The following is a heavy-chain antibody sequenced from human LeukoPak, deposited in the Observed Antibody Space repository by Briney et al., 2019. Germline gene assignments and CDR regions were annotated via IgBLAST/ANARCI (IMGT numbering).Heavy chain of an antibody. CDR3: AGGHPNLYRSGWSQYYFDY. V-gene: IGHV4-59*01. J-gene: IGHJ4*02. CDR2: IYYSGST. D-gene: IGHD6-19*01. Sequence: SETLSLTCTVSGGSISSYYWSGIRQPPRKGREGIGYIYYSGSTNYNPSLKSRVTISVDTSKNQFALKLSSVSAADTVVYYCAGGHPNLYRSGWSQYYFDYWGQGTLVTVSS. CDR1: GGSISSYY.